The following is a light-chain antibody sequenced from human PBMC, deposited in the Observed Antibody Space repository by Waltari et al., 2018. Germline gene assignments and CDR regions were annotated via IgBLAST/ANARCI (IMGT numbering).Light chain of an antibody. V-gene: IGLV2-14*03. Sequence: QSALTQPASVSGSPGQSITIPCTPTNSDLADYDYVSWYQQHPGNAPKLMIFDVNSLPSGVSNRCSGSKSGNTASLTSSGRQAEDEADYYCSSYSDSSTLVVFGGGTKLTVL. CDR2: DVN. CDR3: SSYSDSSTLVV. CDR1: NSDLADYDY. J-gene: IGLJ2*01.